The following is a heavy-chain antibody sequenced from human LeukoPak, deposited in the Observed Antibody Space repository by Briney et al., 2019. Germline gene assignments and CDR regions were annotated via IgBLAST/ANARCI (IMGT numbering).Heavy chain of an antibody. V-gene: IGHV4-30-4*01. CDR2: IYYSGST. CDR3: ARRSSSGLRTFDY. CDR1: GGSISSGDYY. D-gene: IGHD3-22*01. Sequence: SETLSLTCTVSGGSISSGDYYWSWIRLPPGKGLEWIGYIYYSGSTYYNPSLKSRVTISVDTSKNQFSLKLSSVTAADTAVYYCARRSSSGLRTFDYWGQGTLVTVSS. J-gene: IGHJ4*02.